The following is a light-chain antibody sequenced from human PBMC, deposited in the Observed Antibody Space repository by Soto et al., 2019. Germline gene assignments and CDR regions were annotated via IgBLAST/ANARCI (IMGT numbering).Light chain of an antibody. Sequence: DIQMTQSPSSLSASVGDRVTITCRASQTISSYLNWYQQKPGKAPKLLIYAPSSLQSGVPSRFSGSGSGTDFTLTISSLQPEDFATYYCQQSYSTPYTFGQGTQLEIK. CDR2: APS. CDR3: QQSYSTPYT. J-gene: IGKJ2*01. V-gene: IGKV1-39*01. CDR1: QTISSY.